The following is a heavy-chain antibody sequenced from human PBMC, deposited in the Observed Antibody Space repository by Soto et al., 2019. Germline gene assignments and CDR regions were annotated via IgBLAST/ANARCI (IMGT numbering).Heavy chain of an antibody. CDR1: GGSISSGGYY. D-gene: IGHD3-3*01. V-gene: IGHV4-31*03. J-gene: IGHJ6*02. CDR2: IYYSGST. Sequence: SETLSLTCTVSGGSISSGGYYWSWIRQHPGKGLGWIGYIYYSGSTYYNPSLKSRVTISVDTSKNQFSLKLSSVTAADTAVYYCARDRYDFWSGYLLEDYYYGMDVWGQGTTVTVSS. CDR3: ARDRYDFWSGYLLEDYYYGMDV.